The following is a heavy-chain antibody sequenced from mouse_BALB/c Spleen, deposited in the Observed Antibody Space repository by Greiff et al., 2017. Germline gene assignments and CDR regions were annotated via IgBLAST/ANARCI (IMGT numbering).Heavy chain of an antibody. CDR1: GFTFTDYY. Sequence: EVLLVESGGGLVQPGGSLRLSCATSGFTFTDYYMSWVRQPPGKALEWLGFIRNKANGYTTEYSASVKGRFTISRDNSQSILYLQMNTLRAEDSATYYCAREGGGFDYWGQGTTLTVSS. J-gene: IGHJ2*01. V-gene: IGHV7-3*02. D-gene: IGHD1-1*02. CDR3: AREGGGFDY. CDR2: IRNKANGYTT.